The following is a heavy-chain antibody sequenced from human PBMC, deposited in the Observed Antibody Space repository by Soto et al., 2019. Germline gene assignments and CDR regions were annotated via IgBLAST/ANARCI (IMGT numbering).Heavy chain of an antibody. CDR3: ARDGVAARPYYYYGMDV. Sequence: TLSLTCTVSGGSISSYYWSWIRQPPGKGLEWIGYIYYSGSTNYNPSLKSRVTISVDTSKNQFSLKLSSVTAADTAVYYCARDGVAARPYYYYGMDVWGQGTTVTVSS. V-gene: IGHV4-59*01. J-gene: IGHJ6*02. CDR2: IYYSGST. D-gene: IGHD6-6*01. CDR1: GGSISSYY.